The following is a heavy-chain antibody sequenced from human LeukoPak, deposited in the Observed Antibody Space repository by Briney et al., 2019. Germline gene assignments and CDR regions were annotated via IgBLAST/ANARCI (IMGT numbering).Heavy chain of an antibody. CDR2: ISPYNGDT. V-gene: IGHV1-18*01. J-gene: IGHJ4*02. Sequence: GASVKVSCKPSGYTFTNYNLAWVRQAPGEGLEWMGWISPYNGDTNYAPKFQGRVTLTTDTSTSTGYMELRNLRSDDTAVYYCVREAADHLDYWGQGTLVTVSS. CDR3: VREAADHLDY. CDR1: GYTFTNYN.